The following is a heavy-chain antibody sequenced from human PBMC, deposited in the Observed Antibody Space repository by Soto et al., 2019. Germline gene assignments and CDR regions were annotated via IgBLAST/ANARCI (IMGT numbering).Heavy chain of an antibody. V-gene: IGHV1-8*01. J-gene: IGHJ3*02. CDR2: MNPNSGNT. CDR1: GYMFTSYD. Sequence: ASVKVSCKASGYMFTSYDIGWVRQATGQGLEWMGWMNPNSGNTGYAQNFQGRVTMTTDTSTSTAYMELRSLRSEDTAVYYCARGYDSSVGDAFDIWGQGTMVTVSS. CDR3: ARGYDSSVGDAFDI. D-gene: IGHD3-22*01.